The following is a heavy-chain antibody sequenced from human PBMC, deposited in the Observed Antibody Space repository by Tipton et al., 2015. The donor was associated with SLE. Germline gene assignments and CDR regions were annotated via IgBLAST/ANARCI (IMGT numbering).Heavy chain of an antibody. CDR2: ISNTGDA. Sequence: TLSLTCTVSGTSISSNYWSWVRQSPGKGLEWIGFISNTGDADYNPSLKSRVTISTDASKQEVYLKVDSVTTADTAVYYCARDWRGYYGSQAFYYYGMNFWGQGTMVTVSS. CDR3: ARDWRGYYGSQAFYYYGMNF. D-gene: IGHD3-10*01. V-gene: IGHV4-59*01. J-gene: IGHJ6*02. CDR1: GTSISSNY.